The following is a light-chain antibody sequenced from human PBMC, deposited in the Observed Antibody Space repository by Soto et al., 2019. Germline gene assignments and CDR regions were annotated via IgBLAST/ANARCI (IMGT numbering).Light chain of an antibody. CDR1: SYDVGGYNF. V-gene: IGLV2-8*01. CDR2: EVT. CDR3: SSFAGSNNVV. J-gene: IGLJ7*01. Sequence: QSALTQPPSASGSPGHSVTISCTGTSYDVGGYNFVSWYQQHPGKAPKLMIYEVTKRPSGVPDRFSGSKSGNTASLTVSGLQAEDEADYYCSSFAGSNNVVFGGGTQLTVL.